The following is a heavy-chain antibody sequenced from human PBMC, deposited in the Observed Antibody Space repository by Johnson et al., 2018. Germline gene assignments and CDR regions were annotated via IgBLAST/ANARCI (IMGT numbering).Heavy chain of an antibody. J-gene: IGHJ3*01. CDR2: VSSTGDNT. V-gene: IGHV3-23*04. CDR1: GFSISNFA. Sequence: VQLVESGGGLVQPGGSLRLSCAASGFSISNFAMSWVRQAPGRGLEWVSFVSSTGDNTHYADSVKGRFTISRDKAKNTLYLQMNSLRAEDPAIYSCARVSHDVTRGYLGGGFDVWGQGTMVTVSS. CDR3: ARVSHDVTRGYLGGGFDV. D-gene: IGHD7-27*01.